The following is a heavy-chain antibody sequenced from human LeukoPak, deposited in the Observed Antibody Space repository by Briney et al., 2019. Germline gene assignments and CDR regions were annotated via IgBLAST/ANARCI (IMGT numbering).Heavy chain of an antibody. J-gene: IGHJ5*02. Sequence: GGSLRLSCAASGFTFSLYWMTWVRQSPGKGLEWVADINPDGSQKYSVDSVKGRFTISRDNAKNSMFLQMNSLRADDTATYYCVRQLIRFWFDPWGQGTRVTVSS. CDR2: INPDGSQK. D-gene: IGHD2-21*01. V-gene: IGHV3-7*01. CDR3: VRQLIRFWFDP. CDR1: GFTFSLYW.